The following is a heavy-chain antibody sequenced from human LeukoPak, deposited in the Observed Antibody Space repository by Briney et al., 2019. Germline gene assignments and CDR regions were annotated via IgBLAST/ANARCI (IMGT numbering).Heavy chain of an antibody. CDR1: GFTFSGYS. J-gene: IGHJ4*02. V-gene: IGHV3-21*01. Sequence: GGSLRLSCAASGFTFSGYSMNWVRQASGKGLEWVSSISSSSSYIYYADSVKGRFTISRDNAKNSLYLQMNSLRAEDTAVYYCARDAQLWFGELPLDYWGQGTLVTVSS. CDR2: ISSSSSYI. CDR3: ARDAQLWFGELPLDY. D-gene: IGHD3-10*01.